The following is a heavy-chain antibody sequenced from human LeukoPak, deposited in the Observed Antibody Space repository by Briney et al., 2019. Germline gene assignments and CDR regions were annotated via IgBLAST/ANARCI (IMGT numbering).Heavy chain of an antibody. V-gene: IGHV4-59*01. CDR1: GGSISSYY. CDR2: IYYSGST. J-gene: IGHJ6*02. D-gene: IGHD6-13*01. CDR3: ARAAARDYYYYGMDV. Sequence: PSETLSLTCTVSGGSISSYYWSWIRQPPGKGLEWIGYIYYSGSTNYNPSLQSRVTISVDTSKNQFSLKLSSVTAADTAVYYCARAAARDYYYYGMDVWGQGTTVTVSS.